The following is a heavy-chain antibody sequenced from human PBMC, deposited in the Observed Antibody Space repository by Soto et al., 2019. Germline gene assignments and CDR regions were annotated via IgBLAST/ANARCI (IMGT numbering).Heavy chain of an antibody. CDR3: AHRRGYSYGHPDTPNNWFDP. CDR1: GFSLSTSGVG. CDR2: ISWDDGK. J-gene: IGHJ5*02. Sequence: QITFKESGPTLVKPTQTLTLTCTVSGFSLSTSGVGVGWIRQPPGKALEWLALISWDDGKRYSPSLKSRLTITKDTSKNQVVLTMTNMDPVDTATYYCAHRRGYSYGHPDTPNNWFDPWGQGTLGSFSS. V-gene: IGHV2-5*02. D-gene: IGHD5-18*01.